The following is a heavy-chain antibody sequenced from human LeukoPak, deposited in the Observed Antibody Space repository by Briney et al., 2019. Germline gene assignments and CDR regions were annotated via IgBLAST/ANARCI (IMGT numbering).Heavy chain of an antibody. CDR3: ARDGGYCSGGSCYSGPSYYFDY. D-gene: IGHD2-15*01. Sequence: GRSLRLSCAASGFTFSSYSMNWVRQAPGKGLEWVSSISSSSSYIYYADSVKGRFTISRDNAKNSLYLQMNSLRAEDTAVYYCARDGGYCSGGSCYSGPSYYFDYWGQGTLVTVSS. V-gene: IGHV3-21*01. CDR2: ISSSSSYI. CDR1: GFTFSSYS. J-gene: IGHJ4*02.